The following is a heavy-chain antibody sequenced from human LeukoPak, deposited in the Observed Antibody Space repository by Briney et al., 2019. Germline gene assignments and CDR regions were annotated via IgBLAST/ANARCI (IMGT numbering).Heavy chain of an antibody. CDR2: IYHSGST. CDR1: GYSISSGYY. CDR3: ASASIHYGSGSFKTKPYNWFDP. V-gene: IGHV4-38-2*02. J-gene: IGHJ5*02. D-gene: IGHD3-10*01. Sequence: SETLSLTCTVSGYSISSGYYWGWIRQPPGKGLEWIGSIYHSGSTYYNPSLKSRVTISVDTSKNQFSLKLSSVTAADTAVDYCASASIHYGSGSFKTKPYNWFDPWGQGNLVTVSS.